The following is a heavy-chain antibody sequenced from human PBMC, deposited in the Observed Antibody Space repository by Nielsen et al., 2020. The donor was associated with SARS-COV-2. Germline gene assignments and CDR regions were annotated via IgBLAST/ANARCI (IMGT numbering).Heavy chain of an antibody. CDR2: IYPGDSQT. CDR3: ARGGQWLEH. D-gene: IGHD1-1*01. V-gene: IGHV5-51*01. CDR1: GYKFIAYW. Sequence: GESLKISCQGSGYKFIAYWIAWVRQMPGKGLEWMGVIYPGDSQTRYSPSFQGQVTISADKSVNTAYVLWSSLRASDTAMYYCARGGQWLEHWGQGSLVTVSS. J-gene: IGHJ4*02.